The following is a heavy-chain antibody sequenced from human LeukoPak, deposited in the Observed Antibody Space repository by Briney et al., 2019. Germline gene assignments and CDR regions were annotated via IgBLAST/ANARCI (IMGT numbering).Heavy chain of an antibody. J-gene: IGHJ6*03. Sequence: PGGSLRLSCAASGFTFSSYEMNWVRQAPGKGLEWVSYISSSGSTIYYADSVKGRFTISRDNAKNSLYLQMNSLRAEDTAVYYCVRYYDSSGYYFPTIDYYYYMDVWGKGTTVTISS. CDR3: VRYYDSSGYYFPTIDYYYYMDV. D-gene: IGHD3-22*01. CDR1: GFTFSSYE. CDR2: ISSSGSTI. V-gene: IGHV3-48*03.